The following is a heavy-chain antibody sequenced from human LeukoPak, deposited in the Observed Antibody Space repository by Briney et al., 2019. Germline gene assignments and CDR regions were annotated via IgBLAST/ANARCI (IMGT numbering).Heavy chain of an antibody. CDR1: GFTFTSYG. J-gene: IGHJ4*02. CDR2: ISNDGNKK. CDR3: TKDYYYGSGSYTDY. Sequence: GRSLRLSCAASGFTFTSYGMHWVRQAPGKGLEWLAAISNDGNKKYYSDSVKGRFTISRDNSKTTLYLQMNSLRVEDTAVYYCTKDYYYGSGSYTDYWGQGTLVTVSS. D-gene: IGHD3-10*01. V-gene: IGHV3-30*18.